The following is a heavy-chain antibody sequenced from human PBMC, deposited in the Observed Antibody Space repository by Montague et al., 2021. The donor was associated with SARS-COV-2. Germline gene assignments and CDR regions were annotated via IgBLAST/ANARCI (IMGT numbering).Heavy chain of an antibody. J-gene: IGHJ6*02. V-gene: IGHV2-5*01. D-gene: IGHD3-9*01. CDR3: AHLIRYYGILTCNAMDD. CDR2: IYSNDDK. CDR1: GFSLTTPNVG. Sequence: PALVKPTQTLTLTCTFSGFSLTTPNVGVGWIRQPPGKALEWVAVIYSNDDKRYSTSLRNRLTITKDTAKNQVVLSMTYVDPVDTATYYCAHLIRYYGILTCNAMDDWGQGSPVTVSS.